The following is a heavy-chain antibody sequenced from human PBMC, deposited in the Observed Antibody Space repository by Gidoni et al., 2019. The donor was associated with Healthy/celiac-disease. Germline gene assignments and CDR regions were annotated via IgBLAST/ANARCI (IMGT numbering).Heavy chain of an antibody. CDR1: GGSISSGGYY. Sequence: QVQLQESGPGRVKPSQTLSLTCTVSGGSISSGGYYWRWIRQHPGKGLEWIGYIYYSGSTYYTPSLKSRVTISVDTSKNQFSLKLSSVTAADTAVYYCARAPSDCSSTSCYYNFDIWGQGTMVTVSS. V-gene: IGHV4-31*03. J-gene: IGHJ3*02. CDR2: IYYSGST. CDR3: ARAPSDCSSTSCYYNFDI. D-gene: IGHD2-2*01.